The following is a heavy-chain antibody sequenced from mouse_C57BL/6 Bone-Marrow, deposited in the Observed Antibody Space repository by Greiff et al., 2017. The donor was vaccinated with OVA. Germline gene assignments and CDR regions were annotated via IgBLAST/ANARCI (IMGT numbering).Heavy chain of an antibody. CDR2: IDPRSGGT. D-gene: IGHD2-3*01. V-gene: IGHV1-72*01. CDR3: ARWDGYYDSYAMDY. CDR1: GYTFTSYW. Sequence: QVQLQQPGAELVKPGASVKLSCKASGYTFTSYWMPWVKQRPGRGLEWIGRIDPRSGGTKYNEKFKSKATLTVDKSSSPAYMQLSSLTSEDSAVYYCARWDGYYDSYAMDYWGQGTLVTVSA. J-gene: IGHJ4*01.